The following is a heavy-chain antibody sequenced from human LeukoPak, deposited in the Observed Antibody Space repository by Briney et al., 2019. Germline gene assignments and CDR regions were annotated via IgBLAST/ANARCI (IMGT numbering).Heavy chain of an antibody. CDR2: IWYDGSNK. J-gene: IGHJ4*02. D-gene: IGHD2/OR15-2a*01. CDR1: GFTFSNYG. Sequence: GRSLRLSCAASGFTFSNYGMHWVRQAPGKGLEWVALIWYDGSNKYYADSVEGRLTIFRDNSKNTLFLQMNSLRAEDTAVYYCAREGPRGNSQFNYWGQGTLVTVSS. CDR3: AREGPRGNSQFNY. V-gene: IGHV3-33*01.